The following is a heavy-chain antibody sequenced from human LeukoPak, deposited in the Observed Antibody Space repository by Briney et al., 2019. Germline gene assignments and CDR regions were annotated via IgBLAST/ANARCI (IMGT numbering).Heavy chain of an antibody. D-gene: IGHD3-22*01. CDR1: GGAFSSYA. Sequence: SVKVSCKASGGAFSSYAISWVRQAPGQGLEWMGGIIPIFGTANYAQKFQGRVTITADESTSTAYMELSSLRSEDTAVYYCARGSLDGYYRGDYYYYYMDVWGKGTTVTISS. CDR3: ARGSLDGYYRGDYYYYYMDV. J-gene: IGHJ6*03. CDR2: IIPIFGTA. V-gene: IGHV1-69*13.